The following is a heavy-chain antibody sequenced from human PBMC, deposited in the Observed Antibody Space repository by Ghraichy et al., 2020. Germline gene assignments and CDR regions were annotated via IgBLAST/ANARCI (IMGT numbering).Heavy chain of an antibody. D-gene: IGHD5-12*01. J-gene: IGHJ4*02. CDR1: GGSFSGYY. Sequence: SETLSLTCAVYGGSFSGYYWSWIRQPPGKGLEWIGEINHSGSTNYNPSLKSRVTISVDTSKNQFSLKLSSVTAADTAVYYCARGRGYSGYDSPPDYWGQGTLVTVSS. CDR3: ARGRGYSGYDSPPDY. CDR2: INHSGST. V-gene: IGHV4-34*01.